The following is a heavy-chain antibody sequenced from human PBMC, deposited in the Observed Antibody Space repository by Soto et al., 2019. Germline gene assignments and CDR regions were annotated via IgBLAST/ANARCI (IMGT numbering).Heavy chain of an antibody. D-gene: IGHD5-18*01. Sequence: GGSLRLSCAASGFTFSSYDMHWVRQATGKGLEWVSAIGTTGDTYYPGSVKGRFTISRENAKNSLYLQMNSLRAEDTAVYYCARSPSYTAMVYGNHIDYWGQGTLVTVSS. J-gene: IGHJ4*02. CDR1: GFTFSSYD. CDR3: ARSPSYTAMVYGNHIDY. V-gene: IGHV3-13*01. CDR2: IGTTGDT.